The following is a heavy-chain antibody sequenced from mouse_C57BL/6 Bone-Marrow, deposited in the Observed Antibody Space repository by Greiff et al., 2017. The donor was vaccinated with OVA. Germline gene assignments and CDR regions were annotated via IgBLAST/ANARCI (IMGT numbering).Heavy chain of an antibody. J-gene: IGHJ2*01. Sequence: VQLKESVAELVRPGASVKLSCTASGFNIKNTYMHWVKQRPEQGLEWIGRIDPANGNTKYAPKFPGKATITADTSSNPAYLQLSSLTSEDTAIYYCASDYYGSSYGNYWGKGTTLTVSS. CDR3: ASDYYGSSYGNY. CDR2: IDPANGNT. V-gene: IGHV14-3*01. CDR1: GFNIKNTY. D-gene: IGHD1-1*01.